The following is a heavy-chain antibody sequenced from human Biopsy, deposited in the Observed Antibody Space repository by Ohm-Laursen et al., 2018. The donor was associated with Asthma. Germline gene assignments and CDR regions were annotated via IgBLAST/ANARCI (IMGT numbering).Heavy chain of an antibody. V-gene: IGHV3-33*05. J-gene: IGHJ4*02. CDR3: ARGLDYSGRSGFDY. CDR1: GFTFSSYG. D-gene: IGHD3-10*01. Sequence: LSLTCAVSGFTFSSYGMDWVRQAPGKGLEWVALMSYDGSIKDYADSVKGRFTISRDNSMNTLYLHMNSLRVEDTAVYYCARGLDYSGRSGFDYWGQGTLVTVSS. CDR2: MSYDGSIK.